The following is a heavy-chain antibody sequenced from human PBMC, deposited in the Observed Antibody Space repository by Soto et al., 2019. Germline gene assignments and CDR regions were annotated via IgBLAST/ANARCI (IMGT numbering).Heavy chain of an antibody. V-gene: IGHV3-23*01. D-gene: IGHD5-18*01. CDR2: ISGSGDGT. J-gene: IGHJ4*02. CDR3: AGPGYSSQDY. Sequence: GGSLRLSCAASGFTFSSFALSWVRQAPGMGLEWVSAISGSGDGTDYADSVKGRFTISRDNSKNTLYLQMNSLRAEDTAVYYCAGPGYSSQDYWGQGALVTVLL. CDR1: GFTFSSFA.